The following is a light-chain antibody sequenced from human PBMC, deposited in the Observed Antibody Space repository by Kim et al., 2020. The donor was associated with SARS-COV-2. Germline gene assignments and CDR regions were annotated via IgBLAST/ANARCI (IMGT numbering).Light chain of an antibody. V-gene: IGKV3-20*01. Sequence: APGESSTPTGRATSRGSSSYLAWYQQKPGQAPRLLIYGASSRATGIPDRFSGSGSGTDFTLTISRLEPEDFAVYYCQHCGSAPRTFGEGTKVEIK. J-gene: IGKJ1*01. CDR1: SRGSSSY. CDR3: QHCGSAPRT. CDR2: GAS.